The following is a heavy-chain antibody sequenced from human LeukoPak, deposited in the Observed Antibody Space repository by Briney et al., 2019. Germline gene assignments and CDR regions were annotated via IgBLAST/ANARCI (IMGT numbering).Heavy chain of an antibody. CDR3: ARERPPYQPGTYY. CDR1: GGSTSSGGYY. J-gene: IGHJ4*02. CDR2: IYYSGST. V-gene: IGHV4-31*03. D-gene: IGHD2-2*01. Sequence: PSETLSLTCTVSGGSTSSGGYYWSWIRQHPGKGLGWIGYIYYSGSTYYNPSLKSRVTISVDTSKNQFSLKLSSVTAADTAVYYCARERPPYQPGTYYWGQGTLVTVSS.